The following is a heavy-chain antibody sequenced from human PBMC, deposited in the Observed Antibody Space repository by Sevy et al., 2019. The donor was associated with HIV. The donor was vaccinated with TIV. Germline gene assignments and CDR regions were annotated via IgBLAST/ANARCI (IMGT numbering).Heavy chain of an antibody. CDR2: IDGRSSNI. CDR1: GFTFSSYS. V-gene: IGHV3-48*01. Sequence: GGSLRLSCAASGFTFSSYSMNWVRQAPGKGLEWLSYIDGRSSNIYYADSVKGRFTVSRDNAKNSLYVQMNSLRGEDTAVYYCAREGGYTDQGMDVWGQGTTVTVSS. CDR3: AREGGYTDQGMDV. J-gene: IGHJ6*02. D-gene: IGHD5-12*01.